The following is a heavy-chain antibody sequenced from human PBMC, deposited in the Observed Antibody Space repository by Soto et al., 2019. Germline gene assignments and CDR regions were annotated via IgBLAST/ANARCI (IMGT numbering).Heavy chain of an antibody. CDR1: GFTFDNYA. Sequence: EVQLLQSGGGLIQPGGSLRLSCAASGFTFDNYAMNWVRQAPGKGLEWVSIISDSGGSTYYTDSVKGRFTISRDNSENTLYLQMNGPRGEDSAVYHCAEDLGGGVGVFDIWGQGTMVVVSS. CDR2: ISDSGGST. J-gene: IGHJ3*02. CDR3: AEDLGGGVGVFDI. D-gene: IGHD3-10*01. V-gene: IGHV3-23*01.